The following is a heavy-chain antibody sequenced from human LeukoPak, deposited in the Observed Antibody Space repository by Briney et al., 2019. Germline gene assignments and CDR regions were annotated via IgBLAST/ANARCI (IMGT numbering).Heavy chain of an antibody. CDR3: ASFSGYSGHMDY. D-gene: IGHD5-12*01. CDR1: GYTFTGYY. CDR2: SDPNSGGT. J-gene: IGHJ4*02. V-gene: IGHV1-2*02. Sequence: ASVKVSCKASGYTFTGYYIHWVRQAPGHGLELIGWSDPNSGGTNYAQKVQGRGTMTRNTSISTAYMELSRLRSDDTAVYYCASFSGYSGHMDYWGQGTLVTVSS.